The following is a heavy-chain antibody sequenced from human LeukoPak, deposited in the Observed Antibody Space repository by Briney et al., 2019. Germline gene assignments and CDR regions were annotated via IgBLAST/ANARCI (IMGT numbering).Heavy chain of an antibody. CDR1: GDSISSFS. CDR2: LYYSGTA. J-gene: IGHJ4*02. D-gene: IGHD6-25*01. CDR3: ARGPSSGQYVSPLDY. Sequence: SETLSLTCTVSGDSISSFSWSWIRQSPGKRLEWIGYLYYSGTANYNPSLRSRVTISSDTSKNQFSLKLSSLTAADTAMYYCARGPSSGQYVSPLDYWGQGTLVAVSS. V-gene: IGHV4-59*01.